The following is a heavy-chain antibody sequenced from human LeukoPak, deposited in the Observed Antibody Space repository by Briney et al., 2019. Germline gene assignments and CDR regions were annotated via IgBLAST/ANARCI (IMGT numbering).Heavy chain of an antibody. J-gene: IGHJ4*02. Sequence: GSLRLSCAASGFTFSSYGMHWVRQAPGKGLEWVAVISYDGSNKYYADSVKGRFTISRDNSKNTLYLQMNSLRAEDTAVYYCAKVITYYYDSSGYYPDYWGQGTPVTVSS. CDR2: ISYDGSNK. V-gene: IGHV3-30*18. CDR1: GFTFSSYG. CDR3: AKVITYYYDSSGYYPDY. D-gene: IGHD3-22*01.